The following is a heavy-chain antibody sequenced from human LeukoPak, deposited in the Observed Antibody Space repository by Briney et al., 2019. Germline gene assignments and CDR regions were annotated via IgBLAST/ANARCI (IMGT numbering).Heavy chain of an antibody. D-gene: IGHD4-17*01. CDR1: GYTFTGYY. CDR2: INPNSGGT. J-gene: IGHJ5*02. V-gene: IGHV1-2*02. CDR3: ARTSLYGDYVGWFDP. Sequence: ASVNVSCKASGYTFTGYYMHWVRQAPGQGLEWMGWINPNSGGTNYAQKFQGRVTITRDTSISTAYMELSRLRSDDTAVYYCARTSLYGDYVGWFDPWGQGTLVTVSS.